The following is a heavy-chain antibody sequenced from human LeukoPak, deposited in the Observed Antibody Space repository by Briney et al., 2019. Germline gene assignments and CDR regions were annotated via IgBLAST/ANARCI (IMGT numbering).Heavy chain of an antibody. J-gene: IGHJ4*02. Sequence: SETLSLTCAVYGGSFSGYYWSWIRQPPGKGLEWIGEINHSGSTNYNPSLKGRVTISVDTSKNQFSLKLSSVTAADTAVYYCARLGRYSSGSDYWGQGTLVTVSS. CDR3: ARLGRYSSGSDY. V-gene: IGHV4-34*01. CDR1: GGSFSGYY. D-gene: IGHD6-19*01. CDR2: INHSGST.